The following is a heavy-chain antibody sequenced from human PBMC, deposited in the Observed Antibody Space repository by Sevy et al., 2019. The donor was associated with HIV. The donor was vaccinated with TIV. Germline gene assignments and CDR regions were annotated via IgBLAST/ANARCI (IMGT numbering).Heavy chain of an antibody. CDR3: AREHREYYYATTDHYTLAIFFDY. D-gene: IGHD3-10*01. Sequence: ASVKVSCKASGYTFTNYAMHWVRQAPGQRLEWMGWINTGNDKTEYSQKFQGRVTIARDTSASTAYMELSSLRSEDTALYYCAREHREYYYATTDHYTLAIFFDYWGQGTLVTVSS. J-gene: IGHJ4*02. CDR2: INTGNDKT. CDR1: GYTFTNYA. V-gene: IGHV1-3*04.